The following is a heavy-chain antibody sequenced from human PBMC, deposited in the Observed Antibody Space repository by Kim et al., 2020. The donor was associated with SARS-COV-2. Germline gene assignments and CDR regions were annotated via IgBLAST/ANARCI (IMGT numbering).Heavy chain of an antibody. CDR2: IYTSGST. J-gene: IGHJ3*02. CDR1: GGSISSYY. CDR3: ARDNQFTSIAARAAFDI. V-gene: IGHV4-4*07. Sequence: SETLSLTCTVSGGSISSYYWSWIRQPAGKGLEWIGRIYTSGSTNYNPSLKSRVTMSVDTSKNQFSLKLSSVTAADTAVYYCARDNQFTSIAARAAFDIWGQGTMVTVSS. D-gene: IGHD6-6*01.